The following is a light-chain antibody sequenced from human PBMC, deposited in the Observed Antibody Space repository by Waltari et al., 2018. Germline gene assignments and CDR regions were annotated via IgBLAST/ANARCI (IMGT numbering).Light chain of an antibody. J-gene: IGKJ1*01. CDR1: QSLLFSDGKIY. V-gene: IGKV2-30*01. CDR2: KVS. CDR3: MQGAHWPRT. Sequence: DVVMTQSPLSMPVTVGQVASISCRSSQSLLFSDGKIYLNWFHQRPGQSPRRLIYKVSNRESGVPDRFSGSGSVTDFTLKITRVEAEDVGVYFCMQGAHWPRTFGQGTRVEI.